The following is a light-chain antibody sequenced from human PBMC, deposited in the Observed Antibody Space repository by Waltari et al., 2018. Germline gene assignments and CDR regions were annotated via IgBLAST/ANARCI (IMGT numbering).Light chain of an antibody. CDR3: GTWDSSLSGAV. V-gene: IGLV1-51*02. Sequence: QSALTQPPSVSAAPGQRVTISCSGGHSNIGNNYVSWYRQFPGPAPKLLIYEDSERPSGVPGRFSGSKSGTSATLDITGLQAGDEADYYCGTWDSSLSGAVFGGGTHLTVL. CDR1: HSNIGNNY. CDR2: EDS. J-gene: IGLJ7*01.